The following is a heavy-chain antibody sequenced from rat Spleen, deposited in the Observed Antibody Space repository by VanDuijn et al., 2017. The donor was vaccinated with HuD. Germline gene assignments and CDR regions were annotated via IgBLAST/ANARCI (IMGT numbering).Heavy chain of an antibody. CDR3: TTRPYYSSLNWFPY. J-gene: IGHJ3*01. CDR1: GFTFNKYW. V-gene: IGHV5-31*01. Sequence: EVQLVESDGGLVQPGRSLKLSCVASGFTFNKYWMTWIRQAPGKGLEWVAAITNTGDRTYYPDSVKGRFTISRDNAKSTLYLQMDSLRSEDTATYYCTTRPYYSSLNWFPYWGQGTLVTVSS. CDR2: ITNTGDRT. D-gene: IGHD1-2*01.